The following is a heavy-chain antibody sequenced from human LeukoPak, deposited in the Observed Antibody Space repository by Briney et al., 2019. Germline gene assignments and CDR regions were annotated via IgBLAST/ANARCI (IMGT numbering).Heavy chain of an antibody. CDR3: AKDSSSWYDLSQDWFDP. CDR2: ISGSGGST. CDR1: GFTFSSYA. Sequence: PGGSLRLSCAASGFTFSSYAMSWVRQAPGKGLEWVSAISGSGGSTYYADSVKGRFTISRDNSKNTLYLQMNSLRAEDTAVYYCAKDSSSWYDLSQDWFDPWGQGTLVTVSS. D-gene: IGHD6-13*01. V-gene: IGHV3-23*01. J-gene: IGHJ5*02.